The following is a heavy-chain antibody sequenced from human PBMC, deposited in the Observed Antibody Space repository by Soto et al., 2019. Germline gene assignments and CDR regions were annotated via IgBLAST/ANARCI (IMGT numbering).Heavy chain of an antibody. CDR3: AKDRGGSCYHDAFDI. D-gene: IGHD2-2*01. CDR2: ISGSGGST. Sequence: GGSLRLSCAASGFTFSNYAMSWVRQAPGKGLEWVSAISGSGGSTYYADSVKGRFTISRDNSKNTLYLQMNSLRAEDTAVYYCAKDRGGSCYHDAFDIWDQGTMVTVSS. CDR1: GFTFSNYA. V-gene: IGHV3-23*01. J-gene: IGHJ3*02.